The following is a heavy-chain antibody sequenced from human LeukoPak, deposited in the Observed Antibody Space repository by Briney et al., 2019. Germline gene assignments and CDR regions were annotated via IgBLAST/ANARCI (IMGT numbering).Heavy chain of an antibody. J-gene: IGHJ5*02. V-gene: IGHV2-5*02. CDR3: AHRLVLADPITMIVEDWFDP. CDR1: GFSLSTSGMG. CDR2: IYWDDDK. Sequence: SGPTLVNPTQTLTLTCTFSGFSLSTSGMGVGWIRQPPGKALEWLALIYWDDDKRYSPSLQSRLTVAKDTSKNQVVLRMTNMDPADTATYYCAHRLVLADPITMIVEDWFDPWGQGTLVTVSS. D-gene: IGHD3-22*01.